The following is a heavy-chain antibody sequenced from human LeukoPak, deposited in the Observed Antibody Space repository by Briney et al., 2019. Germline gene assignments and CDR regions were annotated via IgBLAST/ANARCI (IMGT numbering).Heavy chain of an antibody. CDR1: GYSFNKYG. CDR2: ISTIDGDT. V-gene: IGHV1-18*01. Sequence: ASVKVSCKASGYSFNKYGLSWGRQAPGQGPEWMGWISTIDGDTRYAQRLQGRVAITIDFSTSTVNMELRSLRSDDTAVYYCVREASLFVGYFQYWGQGTLVTVSS. CDR3: VREASLFVGYFQY. J-gene: IGHJ1*01.